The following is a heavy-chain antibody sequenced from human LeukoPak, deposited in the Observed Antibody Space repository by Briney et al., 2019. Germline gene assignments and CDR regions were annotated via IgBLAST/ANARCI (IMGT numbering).Heavy chain of an antibody. CDR2: IKQDGSEK. Sequence: QPGVSERLSCAASGFTFSTYWMSWARQAPGKGLEWVANIKQDGSEKYYVHSVKGRFTISRDKAKNSLYLQMNSLRAEDTAMYYCARDSAGNDYWGQGTLVTVSS. D-gene: IGHD6-13*01. V-gene: IGHV3-7*01. J-gene: IGHJ4*02. CDR1: GFTFSTYW. CDR3: ARDSAGNDY.